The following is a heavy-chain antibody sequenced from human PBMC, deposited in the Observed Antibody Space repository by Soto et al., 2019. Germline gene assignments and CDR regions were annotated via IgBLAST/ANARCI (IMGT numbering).Heavy chain of an antibody. V-gene: IGHV1-18*01. CDR2: ISAYNGNT. J-gene: IGHJ4*02. D-gene: IGHD6-13*01. CDR3: ARDSAFSEGLAAAGL. CDR1: GYTFTSYG. Sequence: GASVKVTCKASGYTFTSYGISWVRQAPGQGLEWMGWISAYNGNTNYAQKLQGRVTMTTDTSTSTAYMELRSLRSDDTAVYYCARDSAFSEGLAAAGLWGQGTLVTVSS.